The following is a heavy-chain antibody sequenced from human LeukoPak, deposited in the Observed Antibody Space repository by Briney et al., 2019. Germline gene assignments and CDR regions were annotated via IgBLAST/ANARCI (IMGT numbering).Heavy chain of an antibody. D-gene: IGHD5-12*01. CDR3: ARAGDIGATTFSFDY. CDR1: GFTFSNYW. J-gene: IGHJ4*02. CDR2: INSDGSTT. Sequence: GGSLRLSCAASGFTFSNYWMHWVRQAPGKGLVLVSRINSDGSTTIYADSVKGRFTISRDNAKNTLYLQMNSLRAEDTAVYYCARAGDIGATTFSFDYWGQGTLVTVSS. V-gene: IGHV3-74*01.